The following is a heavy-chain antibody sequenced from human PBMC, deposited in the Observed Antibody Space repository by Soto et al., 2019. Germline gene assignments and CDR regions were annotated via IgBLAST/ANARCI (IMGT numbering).Heavy chain of an antibody. D-gene: IGHD1-1*01. J-gene: IGHJ3*01. CDR3: ATWHEREHAFDV. CDR1: GLTISGKKY. V-gene: IGHV3-53*01. CDR2: LYDVDGS. Sequence: VQLVESGGGLIQPGESLRLSCAAFGLTISGKKYVAWVRQAPGKGLEWVSALYDVDGSFYADSVTGRFTTSSDSSKPTVYIQTNDLRTDDPAVSYCATWHEREHAFDVWGQGTTVTISS.